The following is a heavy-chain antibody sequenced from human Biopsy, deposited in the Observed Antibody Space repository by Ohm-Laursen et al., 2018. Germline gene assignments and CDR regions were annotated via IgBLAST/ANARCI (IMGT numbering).Heavy chain of an antibody. CDR3: ARHPTGFWFDP. Sequence: PSDTLSLTCTVSGGSISSSTTYYWAWLRQPPGKGLEWIGSIYNTETTFHNPSLKSRVTISVDTSTNQFSLKVSSVTAADTALYFCARHPTGFWFDPWGHGTLVTVSS. CDR1: GGSISSSTTYY. CDR2: IYNTETT. J-gene: IGHJ5*02. V-gene: IGHV4-39*01.